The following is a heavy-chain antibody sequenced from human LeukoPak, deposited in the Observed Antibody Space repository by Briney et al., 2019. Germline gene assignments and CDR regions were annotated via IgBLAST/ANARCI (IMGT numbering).Heavy chain of an antibody. CDR1: GFIFSNYV. D-gene: IGHD3-9*01. CDR3: AKLSDILSGYLSSYFDY. V-gene: IGHV3-30*18. CDR2: ILVDGSNK. Sequence: RSLRLSCAAPGFIFSNYVMCSGRETPGKGLEWVAVILVDGSNKYYADSVKGRFTISRDNSKNTLYLQMNSLRAEDTAVYYCAKLSDILSGYLSSYFDYWGQGTLVTVSS. J-gene: IGHJ4*02.